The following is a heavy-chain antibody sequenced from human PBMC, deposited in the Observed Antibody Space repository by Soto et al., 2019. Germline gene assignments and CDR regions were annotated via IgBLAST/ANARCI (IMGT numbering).Heavy chain of an antibody. J-gene: IGHJ4*02. CDR1: GFTFSSYA. Sequence: EVQLLESGGGLVQPGGSLRLSCAASGFTFSSYAMSWVRQAPGKGLEWVSAISGSGGSTYYADSVKGRFTISRDNSKNTLDRQMNSRRAEDTAVYYCAKDAKTWRQLWLSCWGQGTLVTVSS. D-gene: IGHD5-18*01. CDR3: AKDAKTWRQLWLSC. V-gene: IGHV3-23*01. CDR2: ISGSGGST.